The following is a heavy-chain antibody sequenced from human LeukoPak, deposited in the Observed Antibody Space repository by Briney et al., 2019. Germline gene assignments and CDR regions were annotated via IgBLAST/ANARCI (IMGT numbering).Heavy chain of an antibody. CDR1: GYTFTGYY. V-gene: IGHV1-2*02. CDR3: ARWEYYYDSSGHQSIDY. CDR2: INPNSGGT. J-gene: IGHJ4*02. D-gene: IGHD3-22*01. Sequence: ASVKVSCKASGYTFTGYYMHWVRQAPGQGLEWMGWINPNSGGTKYAQKFQGRVTMTRDTSISSAYMELSRLRSDDTAVYYCARWEYYYDSSGHQSIDYWGQGTLVTVSS.